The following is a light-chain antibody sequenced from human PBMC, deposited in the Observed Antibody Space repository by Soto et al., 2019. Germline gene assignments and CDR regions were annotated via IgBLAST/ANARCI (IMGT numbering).Light chain of an antibody. CDR2: GAS. Sequence: EIVLTQSPGTLSLSPGERATLSCRASQTVSSSYLAWYQQKPGQAPRLLIYGASSRATGIPDRFRGSGSGTDFTLTISRLEPEDFAVCYCQQYGSSPPITFGGGTKVDIK. CDR1: QTVSSSY. CDR3: QQYGSSPPIT. J-gene: IGKJ4*01. V-gene: IGKV3-20*01.